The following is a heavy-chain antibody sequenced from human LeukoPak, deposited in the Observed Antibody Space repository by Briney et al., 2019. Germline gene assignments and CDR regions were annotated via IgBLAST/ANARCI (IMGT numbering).Heavy chain of an antibody. CDR2: MNPNSGNT. CDR1: GYTFTSYD. J-gene: IGHJ6*02. Sequence: SVKVSCKASGYTFTSYDINWVRQAPGQGLEWMGGMNPNSGNTGYAQKFQGRVTMTRNTSISTAYMELRSLRSEDTAVYYCATLHGSGRETYYYYGMDVWGQGTTVTVSS. V-gene: IGHV1-8*01. CDR3: ATLHGSGRETYYYYGMDV. D-gene: IGHD3-10*01.